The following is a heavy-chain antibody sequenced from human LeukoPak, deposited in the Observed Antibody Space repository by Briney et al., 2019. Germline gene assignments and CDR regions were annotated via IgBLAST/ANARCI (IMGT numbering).Heavy chain of an antibody. D-gene: IGHD3-9*01. CDR2: MNPNSGNT. J-gene: IGHJ5*02. Sequence: GASVKVSCKASGYTFTSYDINWVRQATGQGLEWMGWMNPNSGNTGYAQKFQGRVTITRNTSISTAYMELSSLRSEDTAVYYCARGKRLRYFDWLFPVEGSFDPWGQGTLVTVSS. CDR1: GYTFTSYD. V-gene: IGHV1-8*03. CDR3: ARGKRLRYFDWLFPVEGSFDP.